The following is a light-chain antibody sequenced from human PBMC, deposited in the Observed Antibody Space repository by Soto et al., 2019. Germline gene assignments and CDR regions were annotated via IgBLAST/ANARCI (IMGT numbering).Light chain of an antibody. CDR1: QSISAW. CDR2: DAS. V-gene: IGKV1-5*01. J-gene: IGKJ1*01. Sequence: DIQMTHYPSTLSATAGDRVTITCRASQSISAWLAWYQKKPGKAPKLLIYDASNLASGVPSRFSGSGSGTEFTLTISNLQPADFATYYCQQYENFWTFGQGTKVEIX. CDR3: QQYENFWT.